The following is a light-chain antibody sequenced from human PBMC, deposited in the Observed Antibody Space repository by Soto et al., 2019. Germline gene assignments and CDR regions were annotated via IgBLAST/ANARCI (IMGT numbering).Light chain of an antibody. V-gene: IGKV1-12*01. J-gene: IGKJ4*01. Sequence: DIQMTQSPSSVSASVGDRASITCRASQGISNWLAWYQQKPGRAPKLLIYTGSSLQSGVPSRFSGTGSGTDFTPTISSLQPEDVATYYCQQANSFPLTFGGGTKVEIK. CDR1: QGISNW. CDR2: TGS. CDR3: QQANSFPLT.